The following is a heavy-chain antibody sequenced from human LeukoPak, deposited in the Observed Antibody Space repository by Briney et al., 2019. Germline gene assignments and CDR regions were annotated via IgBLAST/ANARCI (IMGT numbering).Heavy chain of an antibody. Sequence: GGSLRLSCAASGFTFSSYAMSWVRQAPGKGLEWVSTFKTKYHQVYYAESVRGRFTISTDNSRNTVFLQMNSLRADDTALYYCARSVPDYTRFDYWGQGALVTVSS. V-gene: IGHV3-23*05. CDR3: ARSVPDYTRFDY. D-gene: IGHD4-11*01. CDR1: GFTFSSYA. J-gene: IGHJ4*02. CDR2: FKTKYHQV.